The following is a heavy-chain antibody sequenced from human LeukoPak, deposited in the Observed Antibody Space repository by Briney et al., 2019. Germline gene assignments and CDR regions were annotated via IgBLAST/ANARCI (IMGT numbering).Heavy chain of an antibody. Sequence: SDTVALTCAVYGGSFSGYYWRWMRQPPGKGLEWMGEINHSGSTNYNPSLKSRVTISVDTSKNQFSLKLSSVTAADTAVYYCARVSSSWYQQGFQHWGQGTLVTVSS. V-gene: IGHV4-34*01. J-gene: IGHJ1*01. D-gene: IGHD6-13*01. CDR2: INHSGST. CDR1: GGSFSGYY. CDR3: ARVSSSWYQQGFQH.